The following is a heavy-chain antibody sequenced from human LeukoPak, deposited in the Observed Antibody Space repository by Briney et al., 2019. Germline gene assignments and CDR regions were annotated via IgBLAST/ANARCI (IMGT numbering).Heavy chain of an antibody. Sequence: SVKVSCKASGCTFTSYGIRWVLQAPGQGLEWIGWISAYNGNTNYAQKLQGRVTMTTDTSTSTVYMELRSLRSDDTAVYYCARDRLIYCTNGVCYFDYWGQGTLVTVSS. V-gene: IGHV1-18*01. CDR2: ISAYNGNT. CDR1: GCTFTSYG. D-gene: IGHD2-8*01. J-gene: IGHJ4*02. CDR3: ARDRLIYCTNGVCYFDY.